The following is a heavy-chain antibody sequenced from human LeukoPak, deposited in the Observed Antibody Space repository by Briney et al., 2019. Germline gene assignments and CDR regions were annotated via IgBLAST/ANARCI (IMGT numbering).Heavy chain of an antibody. V-gene: IGHV3-23*01. CDR2: ISGSGGST. CDR1: GFTFSSYA. CDR3: AKVPCSSTSCYVYYFDY. J-gene: IGHJ4*02. Sequence: QPGGSLRLSCAASGFTFSSYAMSWVRQAPGKGLEWVSAISGSGGSTYYADSVKGRFTISRDNSKNTLYLQMNSLRAEDTAVYYCAKVPCSSTSCYVYYFDYWGQGTLVTVSS. D-gene: IGHD2-2*01.